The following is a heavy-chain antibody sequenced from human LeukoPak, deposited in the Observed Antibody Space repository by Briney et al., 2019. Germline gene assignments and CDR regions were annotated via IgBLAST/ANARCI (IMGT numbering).Heavy chain of an antibody. V-gene: IGHV3-7*04. CDR1: GFTFSASW. CDR2: INPDGSVK. D-gene: IGHD5-12*01. J-gene: IGHJ4*02. Sequence: GGSLRLSCAVSGFTFSASWLNWVRQAPGKGLEWVANINPDGSVKTYVDSVKGRFTISRDNAKNSLYLQMNSLRAEDTAMYYCAREQWLRPDYWGQGTLVTVSS. CDR3: AREQWLRPDY.